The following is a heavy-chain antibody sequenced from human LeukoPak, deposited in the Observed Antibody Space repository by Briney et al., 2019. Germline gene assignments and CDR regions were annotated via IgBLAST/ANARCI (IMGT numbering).Heavy chain of an antibody. J-gene: IGHJ4*02. CDR1: GFIFNKHA. Sequence: GGSLRLSCVASGFIFNKHAMSWVRQAPGKGLEWVSGLSGSGSSTDYADSVKGRFTISRDNSKNTLYLQMNSLRVEDTAIYYCAKDPSPYCGGDCYFDCWGQGTLVTVSS. V-gene: IGHV3-23*01. CDR2: LSGSGSST. CDR3: AKDPSPYCGGDCYFDC. D-gene: IGHD2-21*02.